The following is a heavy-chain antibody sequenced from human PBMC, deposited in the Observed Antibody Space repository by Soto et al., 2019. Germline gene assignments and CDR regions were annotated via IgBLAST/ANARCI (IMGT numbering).Heavy chain of an antibody. Sequence: PSETLSLTCTVSGGSISSYYWSWIRQPPGKGLEWIGYIYYSGSTNYNPSLKSRVTISVDTSKNQFSLKLSSVTAADTAVYYCAGRRNDFWSGYHDFDPWGQRTLVTVSS. D-gene: IGHD3-3*01. CDR3: AGRRNDFWSGYHDFDP. J-gene: IGHJ5*02. CDR1: GGSISSYY. CDR2: IYYSGST. V-gene: IGHV4-59*01.